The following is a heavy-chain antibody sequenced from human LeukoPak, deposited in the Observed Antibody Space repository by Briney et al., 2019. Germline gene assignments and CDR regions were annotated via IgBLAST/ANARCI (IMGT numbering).Heavy chain of an antibody. J-gene: IGHJ4*02. CDR2: ISSSGDSI. CDR3: ARDKGTR. CDR1: GFTFNTHQ. V-gene: IGHV3-11*01. Sequence: GGSLRLSCAASGFTFNTHQMSWIRQAPGKGLEWVSDISSSGDSIYYADSVKGRFTISRDNAKNSLYLQMNSLRAEDTAVYFCARDKGTRWGQGTLVGVSS.